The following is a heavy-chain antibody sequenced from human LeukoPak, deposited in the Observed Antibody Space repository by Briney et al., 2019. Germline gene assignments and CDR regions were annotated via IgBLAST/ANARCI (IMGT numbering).Heavy chain of an antibody. CDR2: TNSGGTTT. CDR3: AKQSYARSLGE. J-gene: IGHJ4*02. D-gene: IGHD3-10*02. CDR1: GFPFSDFS. Sequence: PGGSLRLSCATSGFPFSDFSMTRVRQAPGKGLEWISTTNSGGTTTYYAESVKGRFTISRDNFKNALYLQMSSLRVEDTAIYYCAKQSYARSLGEGGPGTLVTVSS. V-gene: IGHV3-23*01.